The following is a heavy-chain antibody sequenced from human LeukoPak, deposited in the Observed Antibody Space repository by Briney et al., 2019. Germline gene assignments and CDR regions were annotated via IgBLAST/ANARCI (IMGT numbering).Heavy chain of an antibody. J-gene: IGHJ4*02. D-gene: IGHD3-10*01. CDR2: ISWNSGSI. V-gene: IGHV3-9*01. Sequence: PGRSLRLSCAASGFTFDDYAMHWVRQAPGKGLEWVSGISWNSGSIGYADSVKGRFTISRDNAKNSLYLQMNSLRAEDTALYYCAKDSRYGSGSYSDYWGQGTLVTVSS. CDR3: AKDSRYGSGSYSDY. CDR1: GFTFDDYA.